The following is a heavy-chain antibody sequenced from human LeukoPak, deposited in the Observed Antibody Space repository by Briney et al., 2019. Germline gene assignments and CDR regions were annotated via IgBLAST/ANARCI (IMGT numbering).Heavy chain of an antibody. D-gene: IGHD3-10*01. J-gene: IGHJ5*02. CDR1: GGSISSDSYY. V-gene: IGHV4-39*01. Sequence: SETLSLTCTVSGGSISSDSYYWAWIRQPPGKGLEWIASIYYSGSTYYNPSLKSRVTISVDTSRNQFSLKLSSVTAADTAVYYCARFLWFGGPFDPWGQGTLVTVSS. CDR3: ARFLWFGGPFDP. CDR2: IYYSGST.